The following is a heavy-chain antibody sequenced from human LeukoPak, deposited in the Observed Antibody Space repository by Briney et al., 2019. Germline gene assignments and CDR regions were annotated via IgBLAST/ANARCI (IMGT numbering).Heavy chain of an antibody. V-gene: IGHV4-34*01. J-gene: IGHJ4*02. Sequence: SETLSLTCAVYGGSFSGYYWSWIRQPPGKGLEWIGEINHSGSTNYNLSLKSRVTISVDTSKNQFSLKLSSVTAADTAVYYCARGYGELPPLGWGQGTLVTVSS. CDR3: ARGYGELPPLG. D-gene: IGHD1-26*01. CDR1: GGSFSGYY. CDR2: INHSGST.